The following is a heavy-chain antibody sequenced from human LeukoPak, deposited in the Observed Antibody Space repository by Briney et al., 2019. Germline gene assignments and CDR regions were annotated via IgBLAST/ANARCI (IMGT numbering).Heavy chain of an antibody. D-gene: IGHD2-15*01. CDR1: GGSISSYY. CDR3: ARDWRDIGAFDI. CDR2: IYYSGST. Sequence: SETLSLTCTVCGGSISSYYWSWIRQPPGKGLEWIGYIYYSGSTNYNPSLKSRVTISVDTSKNQFSLKLSSVTAADTAVYYWARDWRDIGAFDIWGQGTMVTVSA. V-gene: IGHV4-59*01. J-gene: IGHJ3*02.